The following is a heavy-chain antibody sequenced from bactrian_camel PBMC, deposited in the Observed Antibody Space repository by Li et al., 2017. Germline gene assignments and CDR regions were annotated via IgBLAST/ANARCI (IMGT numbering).Heavy chain of an antibody. D-gene: IGHD6*01. J-gene: IGHJ6*01. CDR3: AADLEWYGGSWSPCDFGY. CDR2: IGFDGNAA. V-gene: IGHV3S6*01. Sequence: QVQLVESGGGLVQPGGSLRLSCAASGFTFSYDYMTWVRQAPGKGLEWVSTIGFDGNAAYYADSVKGRFTISRDNAKNTVYLQLNSLKPEDTAMYYCAADLEWYGGSWSPCDFGYWGQGTQVTVS. CDR1: GFTFSYDY.